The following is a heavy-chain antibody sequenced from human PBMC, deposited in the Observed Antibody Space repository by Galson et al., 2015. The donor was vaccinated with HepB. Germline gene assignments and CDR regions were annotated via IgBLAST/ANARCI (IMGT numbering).Heavy chain of an antibody. J-gene: IGHJ1*01. Sequence: SLTCGVSGGSFTNYDWNWVRQAPGKGPEWIGEVNRGGSANVNPSLQSRVTITRDTSKSQFSLRLSSITATDTAMYYCVAGPFGPRFQFWYSPVYLQHWGRGTQVIVSS. V-gene: IGHV4-34*01. CDR3: VAGPFGPRFQFWYSPVYLQH. CDR1: GGSFTNYD. D-gene: IGHD2-21*01. CDR2: VNRGGSA.